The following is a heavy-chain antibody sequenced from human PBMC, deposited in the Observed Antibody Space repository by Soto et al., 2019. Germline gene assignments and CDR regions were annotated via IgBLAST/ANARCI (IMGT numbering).Heavy chain of an antibody. CDR3: AREVSSFGSNHFDS. Sequence: SETLSLTCSVSGTSIRGYYWTWIRQPPGKGLEWIGYIYYTGTTKYNPSLKSRVTISVDTSKNQFSLRLKSVTAADTAVYYCAREVSSFGSNHFDSWGQGALVTVSS. D-gene: IGHD3-10*01. CDR2: IYYTGTT. J-gene: IGHJ4*02. CDR1: GTSIRGYY. V-gene: IGHV4-59*01.